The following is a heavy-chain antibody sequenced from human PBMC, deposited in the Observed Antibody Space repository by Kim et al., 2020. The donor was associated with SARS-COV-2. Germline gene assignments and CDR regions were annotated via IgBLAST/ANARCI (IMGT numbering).Heavy chain of an antibody. V-gene: IGHV3-21*03. Sequence: YADSVKGRFSIYRDNAEKSVWLQMNSLRADDTAVYYCSMVGTQGGMDLWGQGTTVTVAS. D-gene: IGHD2-21*02. J-gene: IGHJ6*02. CDR3: SMVGTQGGMDL.